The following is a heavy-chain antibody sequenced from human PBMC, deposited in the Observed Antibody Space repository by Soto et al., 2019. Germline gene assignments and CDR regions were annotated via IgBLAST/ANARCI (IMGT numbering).Heavy chain of an antibody. CDR3: ASALGVGSSGWYDAFDI. Sequence: GASVKLSCEASGGTFSSYAISWVRQAPGQGLEWMGGIIPIFGTANYAQKFQGRVTITADESTSTAYMELSSLRSEDTAVYYCASALGVGSSGWYDAFDIWGQGTMVTVSS. CDR1: GGTFSSYA. D-gene: IGHD6-19*01. V-gene: IGHV1-69*13. CDR2: IIPIFGTA. J-gene: IGHJ3*02.